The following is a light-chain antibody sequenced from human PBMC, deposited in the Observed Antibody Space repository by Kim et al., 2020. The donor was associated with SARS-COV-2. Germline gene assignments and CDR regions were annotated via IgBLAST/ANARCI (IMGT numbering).Light chain of an antibody. CDR3: LVSYSGARV. CDR2: DTN. J-gene: IGLJ3*02. CDR1: TGAVTSGHY. V-gene: IGLV7-46*01. Sequence: QAVVTQEPSLTVSPGGTVTLTCGSSTGAVTSGHYPYWFQQKPGQAPRTLIYDTNNKHSWTPARFSASLLGGKAALTLSGAQPEDEADYFCLVSYSGARVFGGGTQLTVL.